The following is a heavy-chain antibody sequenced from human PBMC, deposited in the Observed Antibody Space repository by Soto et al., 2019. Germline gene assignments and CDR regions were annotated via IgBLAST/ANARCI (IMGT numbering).Heavy chain of an antibody. J-gene: IGHJ4*02. CDR1: GFTVSNIG. V-gene: IGHV3-33*01. CDR3: VIGRPRAVSTLPLFDS. Sequence: QVQLVESGGGVVQPGRSLRLSCVASGFTVSNIGMHWVRQAPGKGLEWVAVIWFDGSREYYADSVRGRFTISRDNSKNTLYLQMNSLRADDSALYYCVIGRPRAVSTLPLFDSWGQGALVTVSS. CDR2: IWFDGSRE.